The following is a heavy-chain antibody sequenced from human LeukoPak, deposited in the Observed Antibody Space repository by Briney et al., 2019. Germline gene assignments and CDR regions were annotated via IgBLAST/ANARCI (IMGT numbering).Heavy chain of an antibody. CDR3: ARLLWFGESLSFDP. CDR2: INHSGST. V-gene: IGHV4-34*01. J-gene: IGHJ5*02. CDR1: GGSFSGYY. D-gene: IGHD3-10*01. Sequence: SETLSLTCAVYGGSFSGYYWSWIRQPPGKGLEWIGEINHSGSTNYNPSLKSRVTISVDTSKNQFSLKLSSVTAADTAVYYCARLLWFGESLSFDPWGQGTLVTVSS.